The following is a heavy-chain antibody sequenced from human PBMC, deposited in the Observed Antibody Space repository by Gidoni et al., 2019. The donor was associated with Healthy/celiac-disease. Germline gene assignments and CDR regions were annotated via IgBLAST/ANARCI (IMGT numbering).Heavy chain of an antibody. CDR3: ARSRGDYYDSSGYYLRY. D-gene: IGHD3-22*01. Sequence: QVQLVESGGGLVKPGGSLRLSCAASGFTFSDYYMSWIRQAPGKGLYWVSFMCISGSTIYYAVSVKVRFTISRDNAKNSLFLLLNSLSAEDTAVYYCARSRGDYYDSSGYYLRYWGQGTLVTVSS. V-gene: IGHV3-11*01. CDR1: GFTFSDYY. J-gene: IGHJ4*02. CDR2: MCISGSTI.